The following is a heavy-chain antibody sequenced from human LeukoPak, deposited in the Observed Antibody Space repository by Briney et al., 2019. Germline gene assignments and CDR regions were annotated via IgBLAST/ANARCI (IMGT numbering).Heavy chain of an antibody. D-gene: IGHD1-14*01. CDR1: GYSISSGYY. V-gene: IGHV4-38-2*02. CDR2: IYHSGST. Sequence: SETLSLTCTVSGYSISSGYYWGWIRQPPGKGLEWIGCIYHSGSTYYNPSLKSRVTISVDTSKNQFSLKLSSVTAADTAVYYRARDLYDDNRCFDFWGQGILVTVSS. CDR3: ARDLYDDNRCFDF. J-gene: IGHJ4*02.